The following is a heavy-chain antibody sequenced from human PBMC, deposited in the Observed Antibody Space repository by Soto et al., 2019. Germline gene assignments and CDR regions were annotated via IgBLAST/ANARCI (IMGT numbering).Heavy chain of an antibody. J-gene: IGHJ4*02. CDR2: ISAYNGNT. D-gene: IGHD3-10*01. CDR3: AVNYYGSGSYYYDY. Sequence: ASVKVSCKASGYTFTSYAMHWVRQAPGQRLEWMGWISAYNGNTNYAQKLQGRVTMTTDTSTGTAYMELRSLRSDDTAVYYCAVNYYGSGSYYYDYWGQGTLVTVSS. CDR1: GYTFTSYA. V-gene: IGHV1-18*01.